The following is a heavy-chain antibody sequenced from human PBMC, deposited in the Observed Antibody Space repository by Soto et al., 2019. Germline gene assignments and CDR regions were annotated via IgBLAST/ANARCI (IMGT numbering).Heavy chain of an antibody. CDR2: IYYSGST. CDR3: ASSIWFGELPPNVAFDY. V-gene: IGHV4-59*08. D-gene: IGHD3-10*01. J-gene: IGHJ4*02. CDR1: GGSISSYY. Sequence: QVQLQESGPGLVKPSETLSLTCTVSGGSISSYYWSWIRQPPGKGLEWIGYIYYSGSTNYNPSLKSRVTISVDTSKNQFALKLSSVTAADTAVYYCASSIWFGELPPNVAFDYWGQGTLVTVSS.